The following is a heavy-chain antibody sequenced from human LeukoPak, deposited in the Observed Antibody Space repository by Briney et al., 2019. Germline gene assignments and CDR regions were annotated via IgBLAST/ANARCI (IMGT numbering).Heavy chain of an antibody. V-gene: IGHV1-2*06. D-gene: IGHD6-19*01. CDR1: GYTFTGYY. CDR3: ARDLGQWLLPDAFDI. CDR2: INPNSGGT. J-gene: IGHJ3*02. Sequence: ASVKVSCKASGYTFTGYYMHWVRQAPGQGLEWMGRINPNSGGTNYAQKFQGRVTMTRDTSISTAYMELSRLRSDDTAVYYCARDLGQWLLPDAFDIWGQGTMVTVSS.